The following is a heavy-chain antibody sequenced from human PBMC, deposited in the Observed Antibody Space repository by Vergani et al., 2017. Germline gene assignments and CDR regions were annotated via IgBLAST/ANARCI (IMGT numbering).Heavy chain of an antibody. Sequence: VQLQESGPGLVKPSQTLSLTCSVSGYSISSGVYYWNWIRQHPGKGLEWISVISGSGGSTKYADSVKGRFTISRDNSKNTLFLQMNSLKGEDTAVYYCAKAPDLQLERRFWFDPGGQGTLVTV. CDR3: AKAPDLQLERRFWFDP. V-gene: IGHV3-23*01. CDR2: ISGSGGST. CDR1: GYSISSGVYY. D-gene: IGHD1-1*01. J-gene: IGHJ5*02.